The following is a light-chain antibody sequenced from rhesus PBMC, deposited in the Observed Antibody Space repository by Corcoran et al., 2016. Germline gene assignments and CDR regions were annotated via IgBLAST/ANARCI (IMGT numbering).Light chain of an antibody. CDR1: QGISNY. J-gene: IGKJ3*01. V-gene: IGKV1S14*01. CDR2: YAS. CDR3: QQHNSYPIT. Sequence: DIQMTQSPSSLSASVGDTVTIPCRASQGISNYLAWYQQKLWKSPKPLIYYASNLESVVPSRFSGSGSRTDFTLTISSLQPEDFATYYCQQHNSYPITFGPGTKLDIK.